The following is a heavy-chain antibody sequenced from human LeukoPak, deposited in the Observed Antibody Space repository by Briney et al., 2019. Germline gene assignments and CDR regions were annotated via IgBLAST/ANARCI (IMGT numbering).Heavy chain of an antibody. D-gene: IGHD2-2*01. Sequence: GGSLRLSCAASGFTFSSYGMHWVRQAPGKGLEWVAFIRYDGSNKYYADSVEGRFTISRDNSKNTPYLQMNSLRAEDTAVYYCAKLSVVVVPAAIDAFDIWGQGTMVTVSS. J-gene: IGHJ3*02. CDR1: GFTFSSYG. CDR3: AKLSVVVVPAAIDAFDI. V-gene: IGHV3-30*02. CDR2: IRYDGSNK.